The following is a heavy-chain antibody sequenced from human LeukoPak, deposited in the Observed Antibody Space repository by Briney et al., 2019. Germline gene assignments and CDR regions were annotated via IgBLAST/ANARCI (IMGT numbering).Heavy chain of an antibody. V-gene: IGHV3-23*01. D-gene: IGHD3-22*01. J-gene: IGHJ3*02. CDR1: GFTFSNYA. CDR2: ISGSGGST. CDR3: AKDYYDSSGYYLNYDAFDI. Sequence: GGSLRLSCAASGFTFSNYAMSWVCQAPGKGLEWVSAISGSGGSTYYADSVKGRFTISRDNSKNTLYLQMNSLRAEDTAVYYCAKDYYDSSGYYLNYDAFDIWGQGTMVTVSS.